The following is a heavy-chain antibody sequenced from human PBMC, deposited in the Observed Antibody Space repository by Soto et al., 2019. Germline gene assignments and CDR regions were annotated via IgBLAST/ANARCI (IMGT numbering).Heavy chain of an antibody. CDR2: ISGSGGST. Sequence: GGSLRLSCAASGFTFSGYAMSWVRQAPGKGLEWVSAISGSGGSTYYADSVKGRFTISRDNSKNTLYLQMNSLRAEDTAVYYCAKEGMELGISKHYFDYWGQGTLVTVSS. J-gene: IGHJ4*02. V-gene: IGHV3-23*01. D-gene: IGHD7-27*01. CDR3: AKEGMELGISKHYFDY. CDR1: GFTFSGYA.